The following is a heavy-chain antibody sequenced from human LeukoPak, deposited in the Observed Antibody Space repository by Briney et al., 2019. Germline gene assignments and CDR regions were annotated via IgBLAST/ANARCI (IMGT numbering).Heavy chain of an antibody. CDR2: IYYSGST. CDR1: GGSISSYY. V-gene: IGHV4-59*01. J-gene: IGHJ5*02. Sequence: SETLSLTCTVSGGSISSYYWSRIRQPPGKGLEWIGYIYYSGSTNYNPSLKSRVTISVDTSKNQFSLKLSSVTAADTAVYYCAREGIAAASFIWFDPWGQGTLVTVSS. D-gene: IGHD6-13*01. CDR3: AREGIAAASFIWFDP.